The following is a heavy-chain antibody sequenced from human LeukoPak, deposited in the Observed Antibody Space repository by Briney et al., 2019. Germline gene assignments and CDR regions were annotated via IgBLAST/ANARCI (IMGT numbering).Heavy chain of an antibody. CDR1: GVSTRNHY. V-gene: IGHV4-59*11. CDR2: IYDSETT. D-gene: IGHD6-13*01. Sequence: SETLSLTCTVSGVSTRNHYWSWIRQPPGKGLEWIGYIYDSETTNYNPSLKSRVTMSLDTSKNQFSLKLSSETAADTALYYCATRPGGSTWHGVFDFWSRGTLVTVSS. J-gene: IGHJ4*02. CDR3: ATRPGGSTWHGVFDF.